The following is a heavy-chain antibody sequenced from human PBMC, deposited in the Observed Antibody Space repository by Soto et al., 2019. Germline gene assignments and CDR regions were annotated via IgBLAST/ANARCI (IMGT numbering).Heavy chain of an antibody. D-gene: IGHD3-10*01. Sequence: PSETLSLTCTVSGGSISSSSYYWGWIRQPPGKGLEWIGSIYYSGSTYYNPSLKSRVTISVDTSKNQFSLKLSSVTAADTAVYYCARLGLFGEHYYYGMDVWGQGTTVTVSS. V-gene: IGHV4-39*01. CDR1: GGSISSSSYY. CDR2: IYYSGST. J-gene: IGHJ6*02. CDR3: ARLGLFGEHYYYGMDV.